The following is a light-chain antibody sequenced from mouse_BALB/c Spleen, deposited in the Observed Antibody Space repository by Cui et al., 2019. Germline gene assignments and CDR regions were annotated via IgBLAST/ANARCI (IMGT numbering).Light chain of an antibody. V-gene: IGKV3-2*01. CDR3: QQSKEVPWT. Sequence: IVLTPSPASFAVSLGQRATNCGRVSESVDNDGISYMNWFQQKPGQPPKLLIYAASNQGSGVPARFSGSGSGTDFSLNIHPMEEDDTAMYFCQQSKEVPWTFGGGTKLEIK. CDR1: ESVDNDGISY. J-gene: IGKJ1*01. CDR2: AAS.